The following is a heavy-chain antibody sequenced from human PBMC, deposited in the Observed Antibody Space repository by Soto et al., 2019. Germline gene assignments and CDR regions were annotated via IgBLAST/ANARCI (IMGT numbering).Heavy chain of an antibody. V-gene: IGHV1-8*01. CDR2: MSPNSGNT. Sequence: EASVKVSCKASGYTFTSFDMNWVRQATGQGLEWMGWMSPNSGNTGYAPKFQGRVTMTRNTSISTAYVELSSLRSEDTAVYYCARLNKNNIVVVPAAPWGYAFDIWGQGTMVTVSS. CDR1: GYTFTSFD. CDR3: ARLNKNNIVVVPAAPWGYAFDI. J-gene: IGHJ3*02. D-gene: IGHD2-2*01.